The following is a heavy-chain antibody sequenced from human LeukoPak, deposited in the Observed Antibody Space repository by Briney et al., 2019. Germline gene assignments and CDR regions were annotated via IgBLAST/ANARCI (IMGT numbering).Heavy chain of an antibody. V-gene: IGHV3-74*01. D-gene: IGHD6-19*01. CDR1: GFTFSSYW. Sequence: GGSLRLSCAASGFTFSSYWMHWVRQAPGKGLVWVSRINSDGSSTSYADSVKGRFTISRDNAKNTLYLQMNSLRAEDAAVYYCARDRQWLVPPEWGQGTLVTVSS. CDR3: ARDRQWLVPPE. J-gene: IGHJ4*02. CDR2: INSDGSST.